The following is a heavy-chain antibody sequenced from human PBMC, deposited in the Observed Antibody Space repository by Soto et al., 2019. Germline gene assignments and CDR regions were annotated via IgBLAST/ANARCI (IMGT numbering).Heavy chain of an antibody. Sequence: PSETLSLTCTVSGGSISSGGYYWSWIRQHPGKGLEWIGYIYYSGSTYYNPSLKSRVTISVDTSKNQFSLKLSSVTAADTAVYYCARVPGAGYDSAGAFDIWGQGTMVTVTS. V-gene: IGHV4-31*03. CDR3: ARVPGAGYDSAGAFDI. J-gene: IGHJ3*02. D-gene: IGHD3-22*01. CDR1: GGSISSGGYY. CDR2: IYYSGST.